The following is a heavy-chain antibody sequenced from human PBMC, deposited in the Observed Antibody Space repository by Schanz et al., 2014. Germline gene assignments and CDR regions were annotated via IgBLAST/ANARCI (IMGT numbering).Heavy chain of an antibody. D-gene: IGHD6-19*01. CDR2: ISGSGGST. V-gene: IGHV3-23*04. Sequence: VQLVESGGGVVQPGRSLRLSCAASGFTLTSYALTWVRQAPGKGLEWVAGISGSGGSTDYADSVKGRFIIPRDNSKNTLYLQMNSLRAEDTAVYYCAKCIGWYGRCAFDIWGQGTMVTVSS. CDR1: GFTLTSYA. CDR3: AKCIGWYGRCAFDI. J-gene: IGHJ3*02.